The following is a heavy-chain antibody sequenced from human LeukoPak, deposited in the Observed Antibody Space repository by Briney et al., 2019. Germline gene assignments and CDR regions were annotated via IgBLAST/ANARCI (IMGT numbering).Heavy chain of an antibody. D-gene: IGHD2-15*01. CDR2: ISYDGSNK. CDR3: AKDPGYCSGDNCYYFRY. J-gene: IGHJ4*02. Sequence: GGSLRLSCAASGFTFSTYGMHWVRQAPGKGLEWVALISYDGSNKYYADSVKGRFTISRDNSKNTLYLQMNSLRAEDTAVYYCAKDPGYCSGDNCYYFRYWGQGTLVTVSS. V-gene: IGHV3-30*18. CDR1: GFTFSTYG.